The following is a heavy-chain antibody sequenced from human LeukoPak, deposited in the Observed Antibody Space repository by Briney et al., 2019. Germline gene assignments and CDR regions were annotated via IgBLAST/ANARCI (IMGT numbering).Heavy chain of an antibody. J-gene: IGHJ4*02. CDR2: INTDGTVT. V-gene: IGHV3-74*01. Sequence: SLRPACALSAFTPSKFWTLWVSQAPAKGLESVSRINTDGTVTTYADSVKGRFTVSRDNADNTMFLQMNSVRDEDTAVYYCATKQWLAPPPDSWGQGTPVTVSS. D-gene: IGHD6-19*01. CDR1: AFTPSKFW. CDR3: ATKQWLAPPPDS.